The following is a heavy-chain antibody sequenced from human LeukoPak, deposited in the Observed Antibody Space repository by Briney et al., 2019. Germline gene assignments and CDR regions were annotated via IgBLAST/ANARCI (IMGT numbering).Heavy chain of an antibody. Sequence: PGGSLRLSCAASGFTFSSHGMHWVRQGPGKGLDLVAVISYDGSNKYYADSVKGRFTISRDNSKSTLYLEVNTLRAEDTAVYYCAKDYSFYSHYYTRDVWGQGTTVTVSS. CDR3: AKDYSFYSHYYTRDV. V-gene: IGHV3-30*18. CDR2: ISYDGSNK. J-gene: IGHJ6*02. CDR1: GFTFSSHG. D-gene: IGHD2-21*01.